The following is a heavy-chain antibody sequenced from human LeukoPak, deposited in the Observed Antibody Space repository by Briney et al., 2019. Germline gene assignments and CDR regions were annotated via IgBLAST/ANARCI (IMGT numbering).Heavy chain of an antibody. CDR1: GGSISSYY. V-gene: IGHV4-59*01. J-gene: IGHJ6*03. CDR3: ASYSGSYWTGYYPYYMDV. Sequence: SETLSLTCTVSGGSISSYYWSWIRQPPGKGRDGIGCIYYSGSTNYNPSLKHRVTISVDTSKNQFSLQLSSVTAADTAVYYCASYSGSYWTGYYPYYMDVWGKGATVTASS. CDR2: IYYSGST. D-gene: IGHD1-26*01.